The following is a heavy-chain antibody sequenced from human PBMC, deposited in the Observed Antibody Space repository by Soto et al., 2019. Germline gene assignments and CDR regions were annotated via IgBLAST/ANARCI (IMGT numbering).Heavy chain of an antibody. CDR2: IYHSGST. V-gene: IGHV4-4*02. J-gene: IGHJ4*02. Sequence: SETLSLTCAVSGGSISSSNWWSWVRQPPGKGLEWIGEIYHSGSTNYNPSLKSRVTISVDKSKNQFSLKLSSVTAADTAVYYCARVKREDYGDYGDFDYWGQGTLVTVSS. CDR1: GGSISSSNW. D-gene: IGHD4-17*01. CDR3: ARVKREDYGDYGDFDY.